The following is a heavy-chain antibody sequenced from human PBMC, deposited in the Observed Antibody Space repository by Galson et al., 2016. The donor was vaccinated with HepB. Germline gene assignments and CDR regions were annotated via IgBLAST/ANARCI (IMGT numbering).Heavy chain of an antibody. D-gene: IGHD1-1*01. CDR1: RFTFSDYA. CDR2: ISYDGWSQ. CDR3: ARGHLDGDF. Sequence: SLRLSCATSRFTFSDYAFHWVRQAPGKGLEWVAVISYDGWSQNYADSVRGRVNITTDISASTAYLELRSLRLDDTAVYYCARGHLDGDFWGQGTLVTVSS. J-gene: IGHJ4*02. V-gene: IGHV3-30*04.